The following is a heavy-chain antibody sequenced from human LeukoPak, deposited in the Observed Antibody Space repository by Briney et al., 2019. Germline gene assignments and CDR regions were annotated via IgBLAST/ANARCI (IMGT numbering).Heavy chain of an antibody. Sequence: GGSLRLSCAASGFTFSSYAMSWVRQAPGKGLEWVSAISGSGGSTYYADSVKGRFTISRDNSKNSLYLQMNSLRAEDTAVYYCGSCSGGSCHSGWFDPWGQGTLVTVSS. V-gene: IGHV3-23*01. J-gene: IGHJ5*02. CDR3: GSCSGGSCHSGWFDP. CDR1: GFTFSSYA. CDR2: ISGSGGST. D-gene: IGHD2-15*01.